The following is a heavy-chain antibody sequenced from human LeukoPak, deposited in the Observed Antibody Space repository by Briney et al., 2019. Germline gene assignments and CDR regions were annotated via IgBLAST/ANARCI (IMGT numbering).Heavy chain of an antibody. CDR2: IYSGGRT. CDR1: GFTVSSNY. Sequence: PGGSLRLSCAASGFTVSSNYMSWVRQAPGKGLEWVSVIYSGGRTYYADSVKGRFTISRDNSKNTLYLQMNSLKGDDTAVYYCAKDSAFYYIDVWGKGTTVIISS. CDR3: AKDSAFYYIDV. V-gene: IGHV3-66*02. D-gene: IGHD3-10*01. J-gene: IGHJ6*03.